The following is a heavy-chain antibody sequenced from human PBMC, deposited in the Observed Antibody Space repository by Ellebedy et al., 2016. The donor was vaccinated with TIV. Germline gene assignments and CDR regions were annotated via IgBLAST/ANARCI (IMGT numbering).Heavy chain of an antibody. V-gene: IGHV1-18*01. J-gene: IGHJ4*02. Sequence: ASVKVSXKTSSYTFTSYGISWVRQAPGQGLEWTGWISTYNGNTNYAQKLQGRVTLTTDTSTTTAYMELRSLRSDDTAVYYCARDGESYPFDYWGQGTLVTVSS. CDR2: ISTYNGNT. CDR3: ARDGESYPFDY. CDR1: SYTFTSYG. D-gene: IGHD2-21*01.